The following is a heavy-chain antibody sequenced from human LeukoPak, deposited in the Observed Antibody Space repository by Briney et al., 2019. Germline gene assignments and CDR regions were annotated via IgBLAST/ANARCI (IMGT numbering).Heavy chain of an antibody. CDR3: AFTNVCNVGGDCYSKRGSLDY. CDR1: GFTVSSNY. J-gene: IGHJ4*02. CDR2: IYSGGST. Sequence: PGGSLRLSCAASGFTVSSNYMSWVRQAPGKGLEWVSVIYSGGSTYYADSVKGRFTISRDNSKNTLYLQMNSLRAEDTAVYYCAFTNVCNVGGDCYSKRGSLDYWGQGTLVTVSS. D-gene: IGHD2-21*02. V-gene: IGHV3-66*01.